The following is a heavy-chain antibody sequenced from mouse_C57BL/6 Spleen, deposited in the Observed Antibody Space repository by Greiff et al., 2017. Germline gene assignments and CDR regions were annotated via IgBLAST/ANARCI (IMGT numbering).Heavy chain of an antibody. CDR2: IYPGSGNT. CDR1: GYTFTDYY. Sequence: VKLVESGAELVRPGASVKLSCKASGYTFTDYYINWVKQRPGQGLEWIARIYPGSGNTYYNEKFKGKATLTAEKSSSTAYMQLSSLTSEDSAVYFCARSGSYSDYYAMDYWGQGTSVTVSS. CDR3: ARSGSYSDYYAMDY. V-gene: IGHV1-76*01. D-gene: IGHD2-13*01. J-gene: IGHJ4*01.